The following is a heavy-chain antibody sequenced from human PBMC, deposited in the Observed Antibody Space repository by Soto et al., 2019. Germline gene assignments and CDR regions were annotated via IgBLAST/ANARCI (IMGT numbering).Heavy chain of an antibody. CDR2: INPSGGST. V-gene: IGHV1-46*03. CDR1: GYTFTSYY. J-gene: IGHJ6*03. D-gene: IGHD4-4*01. Sequence: ASVKVSCKASGYTFTSYYMHWVRQAPGQGLEWMGIINPSGGSTSYAQKFQGRVTMTRDTSTSTVYMELSSLRSEDTAVHYCARDRAVTEYYYYYYYMDVWGKGTTVTVSS. CDR3: ARDRAVTEYYYYYYYMDV.